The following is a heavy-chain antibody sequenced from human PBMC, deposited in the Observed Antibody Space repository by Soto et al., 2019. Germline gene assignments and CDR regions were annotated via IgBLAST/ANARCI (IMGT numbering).Heavy chain of an antibody. CDR2: IYYSGST. Sequence: SETLSLTCTVSGGSISSYYWSWIRQPPGKGLEWIGYIYYSGSTNYNPSLKSRVTISVDTSKNQFSLKLSSVTAADTAVYYCAGEYIVVVTAMGYYYYGMDVWGQGTTVTVSS. CDR3: AGEYIVVVTAMGYYYYGMDV. D-gene: IGHD2-21*02. CDR1: GGSISSYY. J-gene: IGHJ6*02. V-gene: IGHV4-59*12.